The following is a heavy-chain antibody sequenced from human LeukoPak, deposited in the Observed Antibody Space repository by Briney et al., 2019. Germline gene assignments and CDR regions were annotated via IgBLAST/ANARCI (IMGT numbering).Heavy chain of an antibody. CDR3: ASPTYYYDSSTPFDI. CDR2: IIPIFGTA. J-gene: IGHJ3*02. V-gene: IGHV1-69*05. D-gene: IGHD3-22*01. Sequence: SVKVSCKASGGTFSSYAISWVRQAPGQGLEWMGGIIPIFGTANYAQKFQCRVTITTDESTSTAYMELSSLRSEDTAVYYCASPTYYYDSSTPFDIWGQGTMVTVSS. CDR1: GGTFSSYA.